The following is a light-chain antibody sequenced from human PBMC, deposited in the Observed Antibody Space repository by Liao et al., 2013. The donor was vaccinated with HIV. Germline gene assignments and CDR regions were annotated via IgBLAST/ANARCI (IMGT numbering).Light chain of an antibody. V-gene: IGLV3-25*03. CDR1: ALPKQF. CDR3: QSLDITGSSVV. Sequence: SYELTQSPSQSVSPGQTATITCSGDALPKQFAQWYQQKPGQAPVLVIYKDTERPSVIPQRFSGSSSGTIVTLTISGVQAEDEADYYCQSLDITGSSVVFGAGTRLTVL. CDR2: KDT. J-gene: IGLJ2*01.